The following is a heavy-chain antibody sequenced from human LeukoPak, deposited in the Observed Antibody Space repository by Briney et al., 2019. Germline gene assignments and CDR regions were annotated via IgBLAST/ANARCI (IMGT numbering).Heavy chain of an antibody. V-gene: IGHV3-66*01. CDR2: IYSGGST. D-gene: IGHD3-22*01. CDR3: ASVTYYYDSSGYNFDL. J-gene: IGHJ2*01. CDR1: GFTVSSNY. Sequence: PGGSLRLSCAASGFTVSSNYMSWVRQAPGKGLEWVSVIYSGGSTYYADSVKGRFTISRDNSKNTLYLQMNSLRAEDTAVYYCASVTYYYDSSGYNFDLWGRGTLVTVPS.